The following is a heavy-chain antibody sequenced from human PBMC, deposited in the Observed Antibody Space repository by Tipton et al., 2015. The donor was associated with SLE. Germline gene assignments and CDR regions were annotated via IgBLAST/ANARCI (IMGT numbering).Heavy chain of an antibody. CDR3: ARGDTVFDY. V-gene: IGHV4-34*01. CDR2: IYHSGST. D-gene: IGHD4-17*01. Sequence: TLSLTCAVYGGSFSGYYWSWIRQPPGKGLEWIGYIYHSGSTYYNPSLKSRVTISVDRSKNQFSLKLSSVTAADTAVYYCARGDTVFDYWAREPWSPSPQ. CDR1: GGSFSGYY. J-gene: IGHJ4*02.